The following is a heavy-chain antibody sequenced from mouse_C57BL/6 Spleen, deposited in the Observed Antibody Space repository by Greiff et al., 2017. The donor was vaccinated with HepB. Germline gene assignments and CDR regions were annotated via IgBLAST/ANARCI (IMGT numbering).Heavy chain of an antibody. Sequence: QVQLQQSGPGLVQPSQSLSITCTVSGFSLTSYGVHWVRQSPGKGLEWLGVIWSGGSTDYNAAFISRLSISKDNSKSQVFFKMNSLQADDTAIYYCARNDYGSSFWFAYWGQGTLVTVSA. CDR1: GFSLTSYG. D-gene: IGHD1-1*01. CDR3: ARNDYGSSFWFAY. V-gene: IGHV2-2*01. CDR2: IWSGGST. J-gene: IGHJ3*01.